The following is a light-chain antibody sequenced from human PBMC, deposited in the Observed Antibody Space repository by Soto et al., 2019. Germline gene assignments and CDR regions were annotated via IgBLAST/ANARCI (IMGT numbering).Light chain of an antibody. V-gene: IGKV1-5*03. CDR3: QHYNSYSEA. Sequence: DIQMTQSPSTLSGSLGDRVTIPRRASQTISSWLAWYPQRTGKAPKLLIYKASTLKSGVPSRFRGMGSGTEFTLTISRLQTDDFPTYYCQHYNSYSEAFGQGTKVDIK. J-gene: IGKJ1*01. CDR2: KAS. CDR1: QTISSW.